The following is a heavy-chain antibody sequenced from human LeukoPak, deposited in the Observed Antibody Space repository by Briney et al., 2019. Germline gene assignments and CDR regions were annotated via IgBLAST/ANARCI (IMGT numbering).Heavy chain of an antibody. Sequence: TGGSLRLSCAASGFTFSSYGMHWARQAPGKGLEWVAFIRYDGSNKYYADSVKGRFTISRDNSKNTLYLQMNSLRAEDTAVYYCAKSQRNYDILTGSDYWGQGTLVTVSS. CDR1: GFTFSSYG. V-gene: IGHV3-30*02. CDR3: AKSQRNYDILTGSDY. CDR2: IRYDGSNK. J-gene: IGHJ4*02. D-gene: IGHD3-9*01.